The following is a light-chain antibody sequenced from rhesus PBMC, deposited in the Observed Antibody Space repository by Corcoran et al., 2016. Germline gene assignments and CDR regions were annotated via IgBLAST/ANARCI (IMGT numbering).Light chain of an antibody. J-gene: IGKJ1*01. CDR3: RHYERAPPT. V-gene: IGKV1-21*01. CDR1: HGISSW. CDR2: KAS. Sequence: DIQMTQSPPSLSASVGDRVTITCRASHGISSWLAWYQQKPWKAPHLLVYKASSLQSGVPSRFSGSGSWTDFTLPISSLQPEDFATYYSRHYERAPPTFGQGTKVGIE.